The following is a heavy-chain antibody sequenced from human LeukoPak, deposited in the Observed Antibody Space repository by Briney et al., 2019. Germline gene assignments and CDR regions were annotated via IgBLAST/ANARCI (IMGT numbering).Heavy chain of an antibody. V-gene: IGHV4-30-2*01. CDR1: GGSISSGGYY. J-gene: IGHJ3*02. Sequence: SETLSLTCTVSGGSISSGGYYWSWIRQPPGKGLEWIGYIYHSGSTYYNPSLKSRVTISVDRSKNQFSLKLSSVTAADTAVYYCARGEYSLTSSGDAFDIWGQGTMVTVSS. CDR2: IYHSGST. D-gene: IGHD6-19*01. CDR3: ARGEYSLTSSGDAFDI.